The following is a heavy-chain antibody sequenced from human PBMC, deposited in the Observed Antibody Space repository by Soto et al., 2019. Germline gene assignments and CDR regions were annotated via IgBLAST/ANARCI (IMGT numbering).Heavy chain of an antibody. Sequence: QVQLVQSGAEVKKPGSSVKVSCKASGGTFSTYGISWVRQAPGQGLEWMGGITAIFGAANYAPKIQGRVTITADDSTSTAYMALNRLRPEDSAVYYCARSEAVRSEAGSTVAGPHHWLDLWGQGTLVIVSS. CDR1: GGTFSTYG. CDR3: ARSEAVRSEAGSTVAGPHHWLDL. V-gene: IGHV1-69*01. J-gene: IGHJ5*02. D-gene: IGHD1-7*01. CDR2: ITAIFGAA.